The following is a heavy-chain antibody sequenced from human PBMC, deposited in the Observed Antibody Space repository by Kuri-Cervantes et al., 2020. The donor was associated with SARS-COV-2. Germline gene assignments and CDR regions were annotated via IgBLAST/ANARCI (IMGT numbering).Heavy chain of an antibody. CDR1: GFTFSSYS. CDR3: ARDPPSPYCSGGSCRTDV. D-gene: IGHD2-15*01. V-gene: IGHV3-21*01. CDR2: ISSSSSYI. Sequence: GSSLKISCAASGFTFSSYSMNWVRQAPGKGLEWVSSISSSSSYIYYADSVKGRFTISRDNAKNSLYLQMNSLRAEDTAVYYCARDPPSPYCSGGSCRTDVWGQGTTVTVSS. J-gene: IGHJ6*02.